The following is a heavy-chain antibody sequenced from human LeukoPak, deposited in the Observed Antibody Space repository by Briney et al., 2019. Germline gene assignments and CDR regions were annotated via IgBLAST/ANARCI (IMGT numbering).Heavy chain of an antibody. CDR3: ARESFGDAFHI. D-gene: IGHD3-10*01. Sequence: SETLSLTCAVSGGSISSSTWWSWVRQPPGKGLEWIGEIHHSGSTRTNPSLKSRVTISVDKSKNHFSLNLTSVTAADTAVYYCARESFGDAFHIWGQGTVVTVSS. J-gene: IGHJ3*02. V-gene: IGHV4-4*02. CDR2: IHHSGST. CDR1: GGSISSSTW.